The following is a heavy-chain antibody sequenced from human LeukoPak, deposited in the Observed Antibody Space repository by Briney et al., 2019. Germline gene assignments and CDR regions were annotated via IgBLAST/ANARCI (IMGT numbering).Heavy chain of an antibody. CDR3: ARGPRGMIDY. D-gene: IGHD6-13*01. J-gene: IGHJ4*02. Sequence: SSETLSLTCTVSGGSISSGGYYWSWIRQHPGKGLEWIGYIYYSGSTYYNPSLKSRVTISVDTSKNQFSLKLSSVTAADTAVYYCARGPRGMIDYWGQGTLVTVSS. CDR1: GGSISSGGYY. V-gene: IGHV4-30-4*08. CDR2: IYYSGST.